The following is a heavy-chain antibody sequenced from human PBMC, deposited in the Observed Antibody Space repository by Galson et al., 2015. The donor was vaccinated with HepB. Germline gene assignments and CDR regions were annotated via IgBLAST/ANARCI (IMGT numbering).Heavy chain of an antibody. J-gene: IGHJ3*01. CDR1: GFSLRDYY. CDR3: ARDRGLYEAFDV. Sequence: SLRLSCAASGFSLRDYYMTWIRQAPGKGPEWISYISTTGDTIDYADSVKGRFTISRDNAKNSLALQMASLRAEDTALYYCARDRGLYEAFDVWGHGTMVTVSS. CDR2: ISTTGDTI. V-gene: IGHV3-11*01. D-gene: IGHD2-8*01.